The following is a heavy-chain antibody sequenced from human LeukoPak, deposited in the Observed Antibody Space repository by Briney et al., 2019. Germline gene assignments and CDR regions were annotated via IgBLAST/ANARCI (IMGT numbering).Heavy chain of an antibody. D-gene: IGHD3-10*01. CDR1: GFTFSSYE. CDR2: ISSSGSTI. CDR3: AREIRGVMSWFDP. J-gene: IGHJ5*02. V-gene: IGHV3-48*03. Sequence: GGSLRLSCAASGFTFSSYEMNWVRQAPGKGLEWVSYISSSGSTIYYADSVKGRFTISRDNAKNSLYLQMNSLRAEDTAVYYCAREIRGVMSWFDPWGQGTLVTVSS.